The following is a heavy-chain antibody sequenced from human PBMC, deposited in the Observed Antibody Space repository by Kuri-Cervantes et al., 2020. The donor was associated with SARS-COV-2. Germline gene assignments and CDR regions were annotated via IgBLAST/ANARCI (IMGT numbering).Heavy chain of an antibody. V-gene: IGHV3-7*01. J-gene: IGHJ4*02. CDR1: GFTFSSYA. Sequence: GESLKISCAASGFTFSSYAMSWVRQAPGKGLEWVANIKQDGSEKYYVDSVKGRFTISRDNAKNSLYLQMNSLRAEDTAVYYCAREGEEGTRSFYCSSTSCLRRPATVKFDYWGQGTLVTVSS. D-gene: IGHD2-2*01. CDR2: IKQDGSEK. CDR3: AREGEEGTRSFYCSSTSCLRRPATVKFDY.